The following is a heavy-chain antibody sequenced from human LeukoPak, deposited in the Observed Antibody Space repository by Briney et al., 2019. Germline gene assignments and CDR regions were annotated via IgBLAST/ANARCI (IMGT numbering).Heavy chain of an antibody. CDR1: GFTFDSYG. CDR2: ISWDGGST. CDR3: AKEGGIAAAKYDYYYLDV. D-gene: IGHD6-25*01. V-gene: IGHV3-43*01. J-gene: IGHJ6*03. Sequence: GRSLRLSCAASGFTFDSYGMNWVRQAPGKGLEWVSLISWDGGSTYYADSVKSRFTISRDNRKNSLYLQMNSLRTEDMALYYFAKEGGIAAAKYDYYYLDVWGKGTTVTVSS.